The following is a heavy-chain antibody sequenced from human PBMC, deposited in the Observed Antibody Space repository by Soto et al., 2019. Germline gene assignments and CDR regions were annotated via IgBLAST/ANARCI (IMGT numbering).Heavy chain of an antibody. CDR3: ARGVGVVPAAIFVSYYGMDV. CDR2: INHSGST. Sequence: PSETLSLTCAVYGGSFSGYYWSWIRQPPGKGLEWIGEINHSGSTNYNPSLKSRVTISVDTSKNRFSLKLSSVTAADTAVYYCARGVGVVPAAIFVSYYGMDVWGQGTTVTVSS. V-gene: IGHV4-34*01. D-gene: IGHD2-2*01. CDR1: GGSFSGYY. J-gene: IGHJ6*02.